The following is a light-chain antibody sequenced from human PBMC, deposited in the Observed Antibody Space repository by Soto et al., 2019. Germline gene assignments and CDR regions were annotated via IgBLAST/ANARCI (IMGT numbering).Light chain of an antibody. J-gene: IGKJ4*01. Sequence: EVVLTQSPATLSLSPGERATLSCRASESIGNYLDWYQQKIGQAPKLLIYDASHRAIGIPGRFSGDGAGTDFTLTISSLEPEGLGEYYCQWRSDWPPRLPFGGGTKVEIK. CDR1: ESIGNY. CDR2: DAS. V-gene: IGKV3-11*01. CDR3: QWRSDWPPRLP.